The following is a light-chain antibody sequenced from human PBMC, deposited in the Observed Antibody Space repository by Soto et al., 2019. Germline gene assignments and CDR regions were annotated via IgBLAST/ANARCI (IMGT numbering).Light chain of an antibody. CDR3: QVCERFSDHNFV. CDR2: DDK. J-gene: IGLJ1*01. V-gene: IGLV3-21*02. CDR1: KIGTKS. Sequence: YALTQPPSVSVSHGLTASITRGGDKIGTKSVHWYQQRPGQAPVLVVYDDKKRPSRIPERFSGSNSGNTATLTISRVETGDEADYYCQVCERFSDHNFVFGDGTKVTVL.